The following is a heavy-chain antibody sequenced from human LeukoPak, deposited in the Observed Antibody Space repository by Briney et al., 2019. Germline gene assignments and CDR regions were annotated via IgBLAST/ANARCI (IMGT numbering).Heavy chain of an antibody. D-gene: IGHD3-10*01. V-gene: IGHV3-64D*06. CDR1: GFTFSGYA. CDR2: ITSDGDST. Sequence: GGSLRLSCSASGFTFSGYAMHWVRQAPGKGLEYVSAITSDGDSTYYADSVKGRFTISRGNSKNTLYLQMSSLRVEDTAVYYCVKDSRGSGSNWGQGTLVTVSS. CDR3: VKDSRGSGSN. J-gene: IGHJ4*02.